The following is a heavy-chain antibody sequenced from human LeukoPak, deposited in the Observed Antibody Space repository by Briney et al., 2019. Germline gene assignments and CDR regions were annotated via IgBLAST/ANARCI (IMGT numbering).Heavy chain of an antibody. D-gene: IGHD2-2*01. CDR1: GGSISSGGYY. CDR3: ARVKKSSTGGHNWFDP. Sequence: SETLSLTCTVSGGSISSGGYYWSWIRQHPGKGLEWIGYIYYSGSTYYNPSLKSRVTISVDTSKNQFSLKLSSVTAADTAVYYCARVKKSSTGGHNWFDPWGQGTLVTVSS. V-gene: IGHV4-31*03. CDR2: IYYSGST. J-gene: IGHJ5*02.